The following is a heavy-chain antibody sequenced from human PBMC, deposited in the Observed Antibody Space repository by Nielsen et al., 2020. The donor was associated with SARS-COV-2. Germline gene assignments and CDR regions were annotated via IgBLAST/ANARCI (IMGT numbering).Heavy chain of an antibody. V-gene: IGHV4-34*01. CDR2: INHSGST. D-gene: IGHD6-13*01. CDR3: ARQSVEQQLEDYYYYGMDV. CDR1: GGSFSGYY. Sequence: SETLSLTCAVYGGSFSGYYWSWIRQPPGKGLEWIGEINHSGSTNYNPSLKSRVTISVDTSKNQFSLKLSSVTAADTAVYYCARQSVEQQLEDYYYYGMDVWGQGTTVTVSS. J-gene: IGHJ6*02.